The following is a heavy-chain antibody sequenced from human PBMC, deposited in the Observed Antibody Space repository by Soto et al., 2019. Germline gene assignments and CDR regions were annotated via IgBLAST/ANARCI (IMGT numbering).Heavy chain of an antibody. CDR2: ISGSGSST. CDR3: ARAAEYYFGSGSFYNPFDY. Sequence: GGSRRLSCAASGFTFSSYAMGWVRQAPGKGLEWVSGISGSGSSTYYSDSVTGRFTISRDNSKNTLYLQMNSLRADDTAIYYCARAAEYYFGSGSFYNPFDYWGQGTLVTVSS. CDR1: GFTFSSYA. V-gene: IGHV3-23*01. J-gene: IGHJ4*02. D-gene: IGHD3-10*01.